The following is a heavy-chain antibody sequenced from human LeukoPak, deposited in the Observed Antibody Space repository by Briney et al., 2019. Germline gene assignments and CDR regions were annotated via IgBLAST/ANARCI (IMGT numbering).Heavy chain of an antibody. D-gene: IGHD2-21*01. Sequence: GGSQRLSCAASGFTFTSYAMSWIRQAPGKGLEWVSGISGSGGRTIYADSVKGRFTISRDRSKNTLYLQMSSLRAEDTAIYFCARASCGGECYYVRDVWGQGTTVTVSS. CDR3: ARASCGGECYYVRDV. CDR1: GFTFTSYA. V-gene: IGHV3-23*01. J-gene: IGHJ6*02. CDR2: ISGSGGRT.